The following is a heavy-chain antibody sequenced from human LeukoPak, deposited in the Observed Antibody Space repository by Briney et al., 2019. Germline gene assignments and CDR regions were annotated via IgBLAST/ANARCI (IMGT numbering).Heavy chain of an antibody. CDR1: GFTFSSYG. V-gene: IGHV3-33*01. CDR2: IWYDGSNK. J-gene: IGHJ4*02. CDR3: ARDSPYLDY. Sequence: GTSLRLSCAASGFTFSSYGMHWVRQSTGKGLEWVAVIWYDGSNKYYADSVKGRFTISRDNSKNTLHLQMNSLRAEDTAVYYCARDSPYLDYWGQGTLVTVSS.